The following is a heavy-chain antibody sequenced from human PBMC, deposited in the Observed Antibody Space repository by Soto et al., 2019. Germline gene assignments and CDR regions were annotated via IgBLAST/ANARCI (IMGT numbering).Heavy chain of an antibody. CDR3: ARTLAVAVPWYYGMDV. D-gene: IGHD6-19*01. CDR1: GFTFNIYA. V-gene: IGHV3-23*01. J-gene: IGHJ6*02. CDR2: TSLSGDST. Sequence: GWSLRLSCESSGFTFNIYAMNWVRQAPGKGLEWVSATSLSGDSTYFADSVKGRFMISRDNSKNTLYLQMNSLRAEDTAIYHCARTLAVAVPWYYGMDVWGQGTTVTVSS.